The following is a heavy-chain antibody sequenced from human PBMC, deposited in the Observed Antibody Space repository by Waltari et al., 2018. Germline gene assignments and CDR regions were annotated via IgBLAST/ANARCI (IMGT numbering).Heavy chain of an antibody. Sequence: QVQLQESGPGLVKPSETLSLTCTVSGGSFSSHFWSWLRQPPGKGLEWLGYIYYTRTPHSNPSLKSRVAMSVDTSKTQFSLKLNSVTTADTAVYYCARGHGGSYYVFDYWGQGTLVTVSS. J-gene: IGHJ4*02. D-gene: IGHD1-26*01. CDR1: GGSFSSHF. CDR2: IYYTRTP. V-gene: IGHV4-59*11. CDR3: ARGHGGSYYVFDY.